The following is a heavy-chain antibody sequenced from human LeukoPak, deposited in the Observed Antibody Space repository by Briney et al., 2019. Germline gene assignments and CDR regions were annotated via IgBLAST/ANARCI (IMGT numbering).Heavy chain of an antibody. Sequence: GGSLRLSCAASGFTFSSYAMSWVRQAPGKGLEWVSAISGSGCSTYYADSVKGRFTISRDNSKDTLYLQMNSLRAEDTDVYYCAKTAVRYSSSWYEDYWGQGTLVTVSS. J-gene: IGHJ4*02. CDR1: GFTFSSYA. D-gene: IGHD6-13*01. V-gene: IGHV3-23*01. CDR2: ISGSGCST. CDR3: AKTAVRYSSSWYEDY.